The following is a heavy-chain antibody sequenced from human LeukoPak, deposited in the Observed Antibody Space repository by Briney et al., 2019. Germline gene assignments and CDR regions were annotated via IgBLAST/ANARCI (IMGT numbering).Heavy chain of an antibody. CDR1: GYTFTGYY. CDR3: ARGRTIFGVVQLNWFDP. Sequence: ASVKVSCKASGYTFTGYYMHWVRQAPGQGLEWMGWINPNSGGTNYAQKFQGRVTMTRDTSISTAYMELSRLRSDDTAVYYCARGRTIFGVVQLNWFDPWGQGTLVTVSS. J-gene: IGHJ5*02. D-gene: IGHD3-3*01. CDR2: INPNSGGT. V-gene: IGHV1-2*02.